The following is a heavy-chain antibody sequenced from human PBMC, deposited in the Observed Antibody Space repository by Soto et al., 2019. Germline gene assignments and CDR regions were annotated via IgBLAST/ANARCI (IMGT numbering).Heavy chain of an antibody. J-gene: IGHJ5*02. V-gene: IGHV2-5*02. Sequence: QITLKESGPTLVKPTQTLTLTCTFSGFSLSTSGVGVGWIRQPPGKALEWLALISWDDDKRYSPSLKSRLTIXXDXSXXQVVLTMTNMDPVDSATYYCAHLTIAAAENNWFDPWGQGTLVTVSS. D-gene: IGHD6-13*01. CDR1: GFSLSTSGVG. CDR3: AHLTIAAAENNWFDP. CDR2: ISWDDDK.